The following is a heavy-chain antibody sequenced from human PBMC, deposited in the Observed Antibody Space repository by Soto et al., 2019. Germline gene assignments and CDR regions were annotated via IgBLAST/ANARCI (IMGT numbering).Heavy chain of an antibody. V-gene: IGHV3-23*01. CDR3: ANLLYSNYVMTNC. CDR1: GFTFSSYA. CDR2: ISGDGYST. Sequence: LRLSCAASGFTFSSYAMSWVRQAPGKGLEWVSAISGDGYSTYSADSVKGRFTISRDNSKNTLYLRMNSLRAEDTAVYYCANLLYSNYVMTNCWGQGNLVTVSS. J-gene: IGHJ4*02. D-gene: IGHD4-4*01.